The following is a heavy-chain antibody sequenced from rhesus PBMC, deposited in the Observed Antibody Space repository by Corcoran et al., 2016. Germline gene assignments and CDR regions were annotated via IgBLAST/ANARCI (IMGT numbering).Heavy chain of an antibody. J-gene: IGHJ3*01. CDR2: IGGSSGST. CDR3: ARDRGLNDAFDF. D-gene: IGHD6-37*01. Sequence: QVQLQESGPGPVKPSETLSLTCAVSGYSISSGYGWIWIRQPPGKGLGWIGYIGGSSGSTNYNPSLKSRVTISKDTSKNQFSLKLSSVTAADTAVYYCARDRGLNDAFDFWGQGLRVTVSS. CDR1: GYSISSGYG. V-gene: IGHV4-127*01.